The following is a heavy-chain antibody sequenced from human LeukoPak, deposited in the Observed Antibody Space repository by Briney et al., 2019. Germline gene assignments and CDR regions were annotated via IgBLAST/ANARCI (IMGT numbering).Heavy chain of an antibody. CDR2: ISYDGSNI. D-gene: IGHD6-19*01. V-gene: IGHV3-30*03. CDR1: GFTFSSFG. J-gene: IGHJ3*02. Sequence: PGGSLRLSCAAAGFTFSSFGMHWVRQAPGKGLEWVAVISYDGSNIYYADSVKGRFTISRDSSKNTVYLQMNRLRAEDTALYYCARDESPGDNNGWYDAFDIWGQGTMVTVSS. CDR3: ARDESPGDNNGWYDAFDI.